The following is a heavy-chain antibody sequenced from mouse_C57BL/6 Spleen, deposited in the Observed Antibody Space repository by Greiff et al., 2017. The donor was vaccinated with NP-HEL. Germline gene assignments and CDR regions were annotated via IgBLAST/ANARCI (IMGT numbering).Heavy chain of an antibody. Sequence: EVQLQESGPGMVKPSQSLSLTCTVTGYSITSGYDWHWIRHFPGNKLEWMGYISYSGSTNYNPSLKSRISITNDTSKNHFFLKLNSVTTEDTATYYCARRGLGLYWYFDVWGTGTTVTVSS. CDR2: ISYSGST. V-gene: IGHV3-1*01. CDR3: ARRGLGLYWYFDV. J-gene: IGHJ1*03. CDR1: GYSITSGYD. D-gene: IGHD4-1*01.